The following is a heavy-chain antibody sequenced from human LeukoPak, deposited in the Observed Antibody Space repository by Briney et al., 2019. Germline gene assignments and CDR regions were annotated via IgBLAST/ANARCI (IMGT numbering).Heavy chain of an antibody. Sequence: WASVKVSCKASGGTFSSYAISWVRQAPGQGLEWMGRIIPIFGTANYAQKFQGRVTITADKSTSTAYMELSSLRSEDTAVYYCGRDRVVMATRLDYWGQRTLVTVSS. J-gene: IGHJ4*02. CDR2: IIPIFGTA. D-gene: IGHD5-24*01. V-gene: IGHV1-69*06. CDR1: GGTFSSYA. CDR3: GRDRVVMATRLDY.